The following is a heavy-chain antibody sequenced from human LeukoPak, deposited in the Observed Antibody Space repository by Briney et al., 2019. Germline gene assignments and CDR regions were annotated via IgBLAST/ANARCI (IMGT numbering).Heavy chain of an antibody. Sequence: SLRLSCAASGFTFDDYAMHWVRQAPGKGLEWVSGISWNSGSIGYADSVKGRFTISRDNAKNSLYLQMNSLRAEDTALYYCAKDLAGSGYEPWIGIDYWGQGTLVTVSS. CDR1: GFTFDDYA. CDR3: AKDLAGSGYEPWIGIDY. V-gene: IGHV3-9*01. CDR2: ISWNSGSI. D-gene: IGHD5-12*01. J-gene: IGHJ4*02.